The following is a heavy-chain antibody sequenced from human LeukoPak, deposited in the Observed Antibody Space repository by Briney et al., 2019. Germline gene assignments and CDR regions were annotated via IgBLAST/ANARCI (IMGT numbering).Heavy chain of an antibody. J-gene: IGHJ6*02. CDR2: IGTAGDT. D-gene: IGHD6-19*01. CDR1: GFTFSSYD. CDR3: ARAAVAVASDYYYGMDV. Sequence: GGSLRLSCAASGFTFSSYDMHWVRQATGKGLEWASAIGTAGDTYYPGSVKGRFTISRENAKNSLYLQMNSLRAGDTAVYYCARAAVAVASDYYYGMDVWGQGTTVTVSS. V-gene: IGHV3-13*01.